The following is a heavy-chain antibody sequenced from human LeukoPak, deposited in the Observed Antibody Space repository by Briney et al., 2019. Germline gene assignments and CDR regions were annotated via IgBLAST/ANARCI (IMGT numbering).Heavy chain of an antibody. CDR1: GFSLGEYA. J-gene: IGHJ4*02. D-gene: IGHD2-21*01. CDR3: VKGPQVGDGYHPDY. CDR2: ISGSST. V-gene: IGHV3-23*05. Sequence: PGDSLRLSCAASGFSLGEYAMSWVRQAPGKGPEWVSAISGSSTYYIDSVKGRFTISRDTSKTTVYLQMNVLREDDTALYYCVKGPQVGDGYHPDYWGQGTLVTVS.